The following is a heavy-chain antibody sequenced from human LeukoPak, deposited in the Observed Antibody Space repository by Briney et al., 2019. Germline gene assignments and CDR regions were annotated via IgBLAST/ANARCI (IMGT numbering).Heavy chain of an antibody. Sequence: SETLSLTCAVYGGSFSGYYWSWIRQPPGKGLECIGDINHSGTTNYNPSLQSRVTLSVDTSKNQFSLKLSSVTAADTAVYYCARGPVRRYCSGGSCYGYYYMDVWGKRTTVTVSS. CDR3: ARGPVRRYCSGGSCYGYYYMDV. CDR1: GGSFSGYY. J-gene: IGHJ6*03. CDR2: INHSGTT. D-gene: IGHD2-15*01. V-gene: IGHV4-34*01.